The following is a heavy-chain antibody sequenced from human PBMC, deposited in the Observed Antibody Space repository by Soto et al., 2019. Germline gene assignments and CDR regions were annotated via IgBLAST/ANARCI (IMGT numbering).Heavy chain of an antibody. Sequence: QVQLVQSEAEVRKPGASVKVSCKASGYSFTTHGISWVRRAPGHGLEWMGWISAYNGDTHYVQRFQGRLTVTTDTSTSTAYMELRSLTSDDTAVYYCARDPPFSGILRGTPLMDVWGQGTTVTVSS. J-gene: IGHJ6*02. CDR2: ISAYNGDT. D-gene: IGHD4-17*01. V-gene: IGHV1-18*04. CDR1: GYSFTTHG. CDR3: ARDPPFSGILRGTPLMDV.